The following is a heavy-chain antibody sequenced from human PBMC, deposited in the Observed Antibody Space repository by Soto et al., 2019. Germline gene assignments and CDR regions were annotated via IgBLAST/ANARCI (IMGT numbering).Heavy chain of an antibody. J-gene: IGHJ5*02. D-gene: IGHD3-22*01. CDR1: GYSFTSYW. CDR2: IYPGDSDT. V-gene: IGHV5-51*01. Sequence: PGESLKISCKGSGYSFTSYWIGWVRQMPGKGLEWMGIIYPGDSDTRYSPSFQGQVTISADKSISTAYLQWSSLKASDTAMYYCATLVGGYYDSSGYYLSVLKNWFDPRGQRTLVTVSS. CDR3: ATLVGGYYDSSGYYLSVLKNWFDP.